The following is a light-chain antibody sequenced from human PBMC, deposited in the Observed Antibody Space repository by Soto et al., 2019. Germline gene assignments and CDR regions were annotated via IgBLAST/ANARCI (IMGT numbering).Light chain of an antibody. V-gene: IGLV2-14*01. Sequence: QSVLTQPASVSGSPGQSITISCTGTSSDVGGYNYVSWYQRHPGKAPKLMIYEVSNRPSGVSNRFSGSKSANTASLTISGLQAEDEADYYCSSYTSSRTDVLFGGGTQLTVL. CDR1: SSDVGGYNY. CDR3: SSYTSSRTDVL. J-gene: IGLJ2*01. CDR2: EVS.